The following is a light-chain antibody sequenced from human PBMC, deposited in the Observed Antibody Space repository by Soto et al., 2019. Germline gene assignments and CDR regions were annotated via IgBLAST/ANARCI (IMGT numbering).Light chain of an antibody. Sequence: DIQMTQSPSSLSASVGDRVTITCQASQDISNYLNWYQQKPGKAPKLLIYDASNLETGVPSRFSGSGSGTDFTFTISSLQPEDIATYYCQQYHHLPPLTFGGGTKVEI. CDR1: QDISNY. J-gene: IGKJ4*01. CDR3: QQYHHLPPLT. CDR2: DAS. V-gene: IGKV1-33*01.